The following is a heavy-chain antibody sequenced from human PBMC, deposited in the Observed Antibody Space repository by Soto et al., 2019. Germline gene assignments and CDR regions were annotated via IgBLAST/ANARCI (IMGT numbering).Heavy chain of an antibody. CDR3: ARGEGGHCSSTSCSWGGY. V-gene: IGHV3-48*03. J-gene: IGHJ4*02. CDR1: GFTFSSYE. D-gene: IGHD2-2*01. Sequence: EVQLVESGGGLVQPGGSLRLSCAASGFTFSSYEMNWVRQAPGKGLEWVSYISSSGSTIYYADSVKGRFTISRDNAKNSLYLQMNSLRAEDTAVYYCARGEGGHCSSTSCSWGGYWGQGTLVTVSS. CDR2: ISSSGSTI.